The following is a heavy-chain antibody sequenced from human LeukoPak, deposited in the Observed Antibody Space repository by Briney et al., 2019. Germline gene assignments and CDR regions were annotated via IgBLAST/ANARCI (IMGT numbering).Heavy chain of an antibody. CDR3: AKDGGLWVSAHWGDS. CDR1: GFSFSYYW. J-gene: IGHJ4*02. D-gene: IGHD7-27*01. V-gene: IGHV3-74*01. Sequence: GGSLRLSCAASGFSFSYYWMHWVRQGSGKGPVWVSRIIGDGTRTDYADSVKGRFTISRDNAKSTLYLQMNSLTVEDTAVYYCAKDGGLWVSAHWGDSWGRGTLVTVSS. CDR2: IIGDGTRT.